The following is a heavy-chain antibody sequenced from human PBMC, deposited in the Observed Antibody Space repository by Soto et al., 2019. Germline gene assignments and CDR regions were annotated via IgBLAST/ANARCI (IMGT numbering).Heavy chain of an antibody. CDR1: GGTFSSYA. D-gene: IGHD3-22*01. CDR3: ARQDNRDTYYYDSSGYYYSFDY. J-gene: IGHJ4*02. CDR2: IIPIFGTA. V-gene: IGHV1-69*13. Sequence: SVKVSCKASGGTFSSYAISWVRQAPGQGLEWMGGIIPIFGTANYAQKFQGRVTITADESTSTAYMELSSLRSEDTAVYYCARQDNRDTYYYDSSGYYYSFDYWGQGTLVTVSS.